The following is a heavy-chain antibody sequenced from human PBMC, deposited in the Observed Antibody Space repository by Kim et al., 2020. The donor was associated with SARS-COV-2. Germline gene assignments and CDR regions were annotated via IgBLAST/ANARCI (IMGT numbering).Heavy chain of an antibody. CDR2: ISSSSSTI. CDR1: GFTFSSYS. V-gene: IGHV3-48*02. CDR3: AREVTPTLHYRPCSSTSCYTYYYYGMDV. D-gene: IGHD2-2*02. Sequence: GGSLRLSCAASGFTFSSYSMNWVRQAPGKGLEWVSYISSSSSTIYYADSVKGRFTISRDNAKNSLYLQMNSLRDEDTAVYYCAREVTPTLHYRPCSSTSCYTYYYYGMDVWGQGTTVTVSS. J-gene: IGHJ6*02.